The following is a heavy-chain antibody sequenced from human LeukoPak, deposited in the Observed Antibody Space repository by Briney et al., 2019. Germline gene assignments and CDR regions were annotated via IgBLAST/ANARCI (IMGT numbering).Heavy chain of an antibody. J-gene: IGHJ5*02. Sequence: ASVTVSCKSSGYTFTIYYMHWRRHAPGQGLELKGWINPNSGGTNYAQKFQGRVTITRDTSISTAYMELSRLRSDDTAVYYCARDLRYSSSWYGFWFDPWGQGTLVTVSS. V-gene: IGHV1-2*02. D-gene: IGHD6-13*01. CDR3: ARDLRYSSSWYGFWFDP. CDR1: GYTFTIYY. CDR2: INPNSGGT.